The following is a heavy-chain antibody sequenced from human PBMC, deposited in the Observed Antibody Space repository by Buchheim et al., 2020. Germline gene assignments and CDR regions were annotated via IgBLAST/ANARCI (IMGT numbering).Heavy chain of an antibody. D-gene: IGHD5-18*01. J-gene: IGHJ6*02. CDR1: GLTVSSNY. CDR3: ATGYRGYYYYYGMDV. V-gene: IGHV3-66*01. Sequence: EVQLVESGGGLVQPGGSLRLSCAASGLTVSSNYMSWVRQAPGKGLEWVSVIYSGGSTYYADSVKGRFTISSDNSKNTLYLQMNSLRAEDTAVYYCATGYRGYYYYYGMDVWGQGTT. CDR2: IYSGGST.